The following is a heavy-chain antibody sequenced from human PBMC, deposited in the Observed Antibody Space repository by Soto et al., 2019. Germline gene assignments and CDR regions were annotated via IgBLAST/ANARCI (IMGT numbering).Heavy chain of an antibody. CDR3: AAGYSSSSIPWFGP. J-gene: IGHJ5*02. Sequence: SQTLSLTCSVSGVSISGYFWNWIRQPPGKGLEWIGYIDYSGSTNYNPPLRSRVTISIDTSKNQFSLNLSSVTAADTAVYFCAAGYSSSSIPWFGPCGEGTQVTVSS. D-gene: IGHD6-6*01. V-gene: IGHV4-59*08. CDR2: IDYSGST. CDR1: GVSISGYF.